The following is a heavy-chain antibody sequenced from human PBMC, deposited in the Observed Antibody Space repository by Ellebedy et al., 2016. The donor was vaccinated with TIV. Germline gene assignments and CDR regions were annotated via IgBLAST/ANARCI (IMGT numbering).Heavy chain of an antibody. CDR3: ARGLNDGVPPTSFDY. CDR2: INHSGST. D-gene: IGHD1-1*01. J-gene: IGHJ4*02. V-gene: IGHV4-34*01. Sequence: GSLRLSXAVYGGSFSGYYWSWIRQPPGKGLEWIGEINHSGSTNYNPSLKSRVTISVDTSKNQFSLKLSSVTAADTAVYYCARGLNDGVPPTSFDYWGQGTLVTVSS. CDR1: GGSFSGYY.